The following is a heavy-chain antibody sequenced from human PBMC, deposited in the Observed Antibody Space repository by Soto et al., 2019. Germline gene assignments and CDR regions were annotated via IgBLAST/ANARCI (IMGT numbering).Heavy chain of an antibody. Sequence: PSETLSLTCTVSGDSISSYYWSWIRQPPGRGLEWIGYIYYSGSTNYNPSLKSRVTISVDTSKNQFSLKLRSVTAADTAVYYCAGRYSYGSFFDYWGQGTLVTVSS. CDR1: GDSISSYY. V-gene: IGHV4-59*01. CDR3: AGRYSYGSFFDY. D-gene: IGHD5-18*01. J-gene: IGHJ4*02. CDR2: IYYSGST.